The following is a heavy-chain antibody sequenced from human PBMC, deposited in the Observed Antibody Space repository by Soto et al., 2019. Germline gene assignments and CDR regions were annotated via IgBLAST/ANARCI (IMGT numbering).Heavy chain of an antibody. CDR2: ISSSGSII. CDR1: GFTFSDNY. Sequence: GGSLRLSCAASGFTFSDNYMSWIRQAPGKGLEWVSYISSSGSIIYYADSVKGRSTISRDNAKNSLYLQMNSLRAEDTAVYYCARDLGYYESDGYFDYWGQGALVTVYS. CDR3: ARDLGYYESDGYFDY. D-gene: IGHD3-22*01. V-gene: IGHV3-11*01. J-gene: IGHJ4*02.